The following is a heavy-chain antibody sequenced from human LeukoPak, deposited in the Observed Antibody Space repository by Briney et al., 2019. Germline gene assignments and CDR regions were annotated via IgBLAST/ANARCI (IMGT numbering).Heavy chain of an antibody. D-gene: IGHD3-3*01. CDR3: ARSSYYDFWSGYYTYYYYYGMDV. CDR2: IYHSGST. J-gene: IGHJ6*02. Sequence: SETLSLTCTVSGGSIRSYYWSWVRQPPGKGLEWIGYIYHSGSTNYNPSLKSRVTISVDTSKNQFSLKLSSVTAADTAVYYCARSSYYDFWSGYYTYYYYYGMDVWGQGTTVTVSS. CDR1: GGSIRSYY. V-gene: IGHV4-59*01.